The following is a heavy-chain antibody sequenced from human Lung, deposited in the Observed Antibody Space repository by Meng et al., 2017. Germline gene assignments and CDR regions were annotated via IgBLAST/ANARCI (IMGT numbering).Heavy chain of an antibody. CDR1: DYTFTGYG. V-gene: IGHV1-18*01. D-gene: IGHD4-23*01. CDR3: ARYALNGGYWYFDF. J-gene: IGHJ2*01. Sequence: QVHPVQSGPEVKKPGASVKVSCKASDYTFTGYGVSWVRQAPGQGLEWLGWISVSNGKTNYPEKFRGRVTMTTDTSTTTAYVELRSLRSDDTAVYYCARYALNGGYWYFDFWGRGTLVTVSS. CDR2: ISVSNGKT.